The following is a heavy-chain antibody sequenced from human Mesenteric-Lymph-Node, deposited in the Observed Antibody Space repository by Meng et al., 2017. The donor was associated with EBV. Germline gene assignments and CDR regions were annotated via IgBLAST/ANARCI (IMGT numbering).Heavy chain of an antibody. CDR3: ARVPGKAAAGPGVDY. CDR2: INHSGST. CDR1: GGSFSGYY. J-gene: IGHJ4*02. Sequence: QGQLQESGPGLVKPSETLSLTCDVYGGSFSGYYWSWIRQPPGKGLEWIGEINHSGSTNYNPSLKSRVTISVDTSKNQFSLKLSSVTAADTAVYYCARVPGKAAAGPGVDYWGQGTLVTVSS. V-gene: IGHV4-34*01. D-gene: IGHD6-13*01.